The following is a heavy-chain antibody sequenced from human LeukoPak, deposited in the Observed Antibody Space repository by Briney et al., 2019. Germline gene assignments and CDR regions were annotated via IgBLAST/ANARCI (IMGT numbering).Heavy chain of an antibody. V-gene: IGHV3-11*01. CDR3: ARGTHRYYDSSGYLDY. Sequence: PGGSLRLSCAASGFTFSDYYMSGIRQAPGKGLEWVSYISSSGSTIYYADSVKGRFTISRDNAKNSLYLQMNSLRAEDTAVYYCARGTHRYYDSSGYLDYWGQGTLVTVSS. J-gene: IGHJ4*02. CDR1: GFTFSDYY. CDR2: ISSSGSTI. D-gene: IGHD3-22*01.